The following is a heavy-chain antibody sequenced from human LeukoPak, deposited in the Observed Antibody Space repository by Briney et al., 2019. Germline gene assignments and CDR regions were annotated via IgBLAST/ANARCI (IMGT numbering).Heavy chain of an antibody. CDR1: GYTFTSYG. CDR3: ARLMVRGDALDY. CDR2: INPNSGGT. Sequence: ASVKVSCKASGYTFTSYGISWVRQAPGQGLEWMGWINPNSGGTNYVQKFQGRVTMTRDTSLSTAYMELSRLRSDDTAVYYCARLMVRGDALDYWGQGTLVTVSS. J-gene: IGHJ4*02. D-gene: IGHD3-10*01. V-gene: IGHV1-2*02.